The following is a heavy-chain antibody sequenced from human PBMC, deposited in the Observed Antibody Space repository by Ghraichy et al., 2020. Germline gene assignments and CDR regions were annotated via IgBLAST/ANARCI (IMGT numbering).Heavy chain of an antibody. D-gene: IGHD5-18*01. Sequence: GESLNISCAASGFTFSSCAMSWVRQAPGKGLEWVSAISGGGGSTYYADSVKGRFTFSRDNSKNTLYLQMNSLRAEDTAIYYCAKELHVGGYTYGFDYWGQGILVTVSS. CDR1: GFTFSSCA. CDR2: ISGGGGST. V-gene: IGHV3-23*01. J-gene: IGHJ4*02. CDR3: AKELHVGGYTYGFDY.